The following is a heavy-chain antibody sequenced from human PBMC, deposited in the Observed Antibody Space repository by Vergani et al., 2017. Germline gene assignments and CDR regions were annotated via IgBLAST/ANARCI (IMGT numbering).Heavy chain of an antibody. CDR3: ARQRDLWELEPEPDSTFDP. D-gene: IGHD1-1*01. Sequence: QVQLPESGPGLVKPSETLSLTCTVSGGSISSYYWGWIRQPPGKGLEWIGYIYYSGSTNHNPSLKSRVTISVDTSKNQFSLKLSSVTAADTAVYYCARQRDLWELEPEPDSTFDPWGQGTLVTVSS. CDR1: GGSISSYY. CDR2: IYYSGST. J-gene: IGHJ5*02. V-gene: IGHV4-59*08.